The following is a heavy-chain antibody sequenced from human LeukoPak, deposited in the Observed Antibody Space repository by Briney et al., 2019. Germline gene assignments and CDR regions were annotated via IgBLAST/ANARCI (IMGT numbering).Heavy chain of an antibody. Sequence: PSETLSLTCAVSGASISTDYWSWIRQPAGKGLEWIGRIFASGSTNYNPSLKSRIAMSFDTSKNQFSRNVTSVTTADTAMYYCVQDGPLRSDYWGQGTLVTVSS. D-gene: IGHD5/OR15-5a*01. J-gene: IGHJ4*02. CDR2: IFASGST. CDR3: VQDGPLRSDY. V-gene: IGHV4-4*07. CDR1: GASISTDY.